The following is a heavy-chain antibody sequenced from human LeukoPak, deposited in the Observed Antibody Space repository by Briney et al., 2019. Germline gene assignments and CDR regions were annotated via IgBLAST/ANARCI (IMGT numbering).Heavy chain of an antibody. D-gene: IGHD1/OR15-1a*01. Sequence: GGSLRLSCAASGFTFSGYTMNWVRQAPGKGLEWVSGIFAAGDKTYYADSVKGRFTTSRDNSKNTLWLQMVSLRAEDMAVYYCAKDEKPDGRWNIDHWGQGTLVTVSS. V-gene: IGHV3-23*01. J-gene: IGHJ4*02. CDR1: GFTFSGYT. CDR2: IFAAGDKT. CDR3: AKDEKPDGRWNIDH.